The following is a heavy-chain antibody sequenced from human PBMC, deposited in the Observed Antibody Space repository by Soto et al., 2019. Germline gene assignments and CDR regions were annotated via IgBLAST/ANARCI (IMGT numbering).Heavy chain of an antibody. CDR1: GYTFTGYY. CDR2: INPNSGGT. V-gene: IGHV1-2*04. J-gene: IGHJ4*02. CDR3: ARVGSMYSSGWYLAY. D-gene: IGHD6-19*01. Sequence: GASVKVSCKASGYTFTGYYMHWVRQAPGQGLEWMGWINPNSGGTNYAQKFQGWVTMTRDTSISTAYMELSRLRSDDTAVYYCARVGSMYSSGWYLAYWGQGTLVTVSS.